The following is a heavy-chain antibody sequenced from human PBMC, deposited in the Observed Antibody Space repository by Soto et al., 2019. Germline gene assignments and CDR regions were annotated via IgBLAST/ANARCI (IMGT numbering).Heavy chain of an antibody. CDR3: TTDPTSQWLVLWFDP. CDR1: GFTFSNAW. V-gene: IGHV3-15*01. D-gene: IGHD6-19*01. CDR2: IKSKTDGGTT. J-gene: IGHJ5*02. Sequence: EVQLVESGGGLVKPGGSLRLSCAASGFTFSNAWMSWVRQAPGKGLEWVGRIKSKTDGGTTDYAAPVKGRFTISRDDSKNTLYLQMNSLKTEDTAVYYCTTDPTSQWLVLWFDPWGQGTLVTVSS.